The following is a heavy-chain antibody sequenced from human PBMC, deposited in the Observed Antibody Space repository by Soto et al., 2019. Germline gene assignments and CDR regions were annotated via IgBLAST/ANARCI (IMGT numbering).Heavy chain of an antibody. V-gene: IGHV4-31*03. CDR3: ARGDKFYYDSSGYYWFDP. Sequence: SETLSLTCTVSGGSISSGGYYWSWIRQHPGKGLEWIGYIYYSGSTYYNPSLKSRVTISVDTSKNQFSLKLSSVTAADTAVYYCARGDKFYYDSSGYYWFDPWGQGTLVTVSS. CDR2: IYYSGST. D-gene: IGHD3-22*01. J-gene: IGHJ5*02. CDR1: GGSISSGGYY.